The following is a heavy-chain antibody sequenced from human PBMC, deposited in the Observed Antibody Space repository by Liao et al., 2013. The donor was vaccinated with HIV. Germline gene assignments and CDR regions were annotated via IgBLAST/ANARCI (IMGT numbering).Heavy chain of an antibody. V-gene: IGHV4-61*02. CDR3: ARELGGSWGGYFDL. CDR2: IYTSGST. CDR1: GGSISSGSYY. D-gene: IGHD7-27*01. Sequence: QVQLQESGPGLVKPSQTLSLTCTVSGGSISSGSYYWSWIRQPAGKGLEWIGRIYTSGSTNYNPSLKSRVTISVDTSKNQFSLRLTSVTAADTAIYYCARELGGSWGGYFDLWGRGTLVTVSS. J-gene: IGHJ2*01.